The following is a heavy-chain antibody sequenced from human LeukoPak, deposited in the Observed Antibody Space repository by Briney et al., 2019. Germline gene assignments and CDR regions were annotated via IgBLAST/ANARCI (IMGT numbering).Heavy chain of an antibody. CDR3: AKGDSYYDFCLDV. CDR2: ASGSGAKT. Sequence: GGSLRLSCAASGFTFRSFAMTWVRLAPGKGLEWVSSASGSGAKTYYADSVKGRFTISRDNSKNMLYLQMNGLRAEDTAVYYCAKGDSYYDFCLDVWGQGTTVTVSS. V-gene: IGHV3-23*01. D-gene: IGHD3-3*01. CDR1: GFTFRSFA. J-gene: IGHJ6*02.